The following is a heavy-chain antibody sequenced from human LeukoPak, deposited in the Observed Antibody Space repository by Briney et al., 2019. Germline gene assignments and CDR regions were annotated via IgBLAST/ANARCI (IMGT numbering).Heavy chain of an antibody. Sequence: GGSLRLSCAASGFTFSDYYMSWIRQAPGKGLEWVSYISSSGSTIYYADSVKGRFTISRDNAKNSLYLQMNSLRAEDTAVYYCAKALQLWLLVAFDIWGQGTMVTVSS. J-gene: IGHJ3*02. CDR2: ISSSGSTI. CDR3: AKALQLWLLVAFDI. CDR1: GFTFSDYY. D-gene: IGHD5-18*01. V-gene: IGHV3-11*04.